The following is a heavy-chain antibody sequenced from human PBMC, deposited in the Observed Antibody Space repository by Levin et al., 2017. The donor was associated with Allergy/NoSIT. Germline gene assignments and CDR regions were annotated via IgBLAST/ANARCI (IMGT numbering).Heavy chain of an antibody. D-gene: IGHD3-22*01. Sequence: ASVKVSCKASGYTFTSFYIHWVRQAPGQGLDLMGIINPSGGTTSYAQKFQGRVTMARDTSTSTVYMQLSSLRSEDTAIYYCVRVLDYDSSGYYYFDYWGQGTLVTVSS. CDR1: GYTFTSFY. J-gene: IGHJ4*02. CDR3: VRVLDYDSSGYYYFDY. V-gene: IGHV1-46*01. CDR2: INPSGGTT.